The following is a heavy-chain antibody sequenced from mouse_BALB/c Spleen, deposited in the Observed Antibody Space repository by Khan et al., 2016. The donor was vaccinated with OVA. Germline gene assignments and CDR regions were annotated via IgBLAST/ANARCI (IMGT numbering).Heavy chain of an antibody. CDR2: ISYSGST. CDR1: GYSITSGYG. V-gene: IGHV3-2*02. J-gene: IGHJ2*01. Sequence: VQLKQSGPGLVKPSQSLSLTCTVTGYSITSGYGWNWIRQFPGNKLEWMGYISYSGSTNYNPSLKSRISITRDTSKKQLFLQLNSVNTEDTALSYCARTARLEYWGQGTTLTVSS. D-gene: IGHD1-2*01. CDR3: ARTARLEY.